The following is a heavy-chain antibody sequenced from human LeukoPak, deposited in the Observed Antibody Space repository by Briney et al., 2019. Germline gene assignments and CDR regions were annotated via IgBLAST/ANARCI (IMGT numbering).Heavy chain of an antibody. Sequence: SETRPHTFTVYGGSISSSIHFWGWIRQPPGKGLEWIGSIYYSGSTYYNPSLESRVTISVDTSKNQFSLKVASVTAADTAVYYCARRGGQSGTYYSYFWGQGTLATVSS. CDR2: IYYSGST. CDR1: GGSISSSIHF. V-gene: IGHV4-39*01. D-gene: IGHD1-26*01. J-gene: IGHJ4*02. CDR3: ARRGGQSGTYYSYF.